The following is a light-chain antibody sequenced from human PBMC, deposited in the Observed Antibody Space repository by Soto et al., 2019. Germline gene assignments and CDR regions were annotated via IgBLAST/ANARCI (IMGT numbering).Light chain of an antibody. Sequence: EIVLTQSPATLSLSPGERATLSCRASQSVSSYLAWYQQKPGQAPRLLIYDASNRATGIPARFSGSGSGTDFTLTISRLEPEDFAVDLCQQRSNWPPEFTFGPGTKVDIK. J-gene: IGKJ3*01. CDR1: QSVSSY. CDR2: DAS. V-gene: IGKV3-11*01. CDR3: QQRSNWPPEFT.